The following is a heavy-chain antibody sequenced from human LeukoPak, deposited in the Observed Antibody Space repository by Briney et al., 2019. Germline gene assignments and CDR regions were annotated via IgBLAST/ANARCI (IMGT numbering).Heavy chain of an antibody. V-gene: IGHV3-7*03. Sequence: GGSLRLSCAASGFTFSRYWMTWVRQAPGKGLEWVANINQDASEKYYVDSVKGRFTISRDNTKNSLFVQMNSLRAEDTAVYYCAREGGSGWSLDYWGQGTLVTVSS. CDR2: INQDASEK. CDR1: GFTFSRYW. CDR3: AREGGSGWSLDY. J-gene: IGHJ4*02. D-gene: IGHD6-19*01.